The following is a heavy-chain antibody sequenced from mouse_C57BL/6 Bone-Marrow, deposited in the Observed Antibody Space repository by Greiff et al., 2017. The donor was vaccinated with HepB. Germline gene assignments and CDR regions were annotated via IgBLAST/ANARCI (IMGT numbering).Heavy chain of an antibody. CDR1: GFTFSSYA. CDR2: ISDGGSYT. V-gene: IGHV5-4*01. J-gene: IGHJ1*03. Sequence: EVKLMESGGGLVKPGGSLKLSCAASGFTFSSYAMSWVRQTPEKRLEWVATISDGGSYTYYPDNVKGRFTISRDNAKNNLYLQMSHLKSEDTAMYYCARDRGELLRYEYFDVWGTGTTVTVSS. CDR3: ARDRGELLRYEYFDV. D-gene: IGHD1-1*01.